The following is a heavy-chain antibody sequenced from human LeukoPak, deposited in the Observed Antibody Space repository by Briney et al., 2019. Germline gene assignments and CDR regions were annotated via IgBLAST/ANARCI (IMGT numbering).Heavy chain of an antibody. J-gene: IGHJ4*02. CDR2: IYYSGST. Sequence: KTSETLSLTCTVSGGSISSYYWSWIRQPPGKGLEWIGYIYYSGSTNYNPSLKSRVTISVDTSKNQFSLKLSSVTAADTAVYYCARTSSSWYSDPFDYWGQGTLVTVSS. V-gene: IGHV4-59*08. D-gene: IGHD6-13*01. CDR3: ARTSSSWYSDPFDY. CDR1: GGSISSYY.